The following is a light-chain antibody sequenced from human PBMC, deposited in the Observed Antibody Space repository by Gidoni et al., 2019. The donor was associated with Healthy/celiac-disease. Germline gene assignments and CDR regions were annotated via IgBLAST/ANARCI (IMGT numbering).Light chain of an antibody. Sequence: ELVMTQSPATLSVSPGERATLSCRASQSVSSNLAWYQQKPGQAPRLLIYGASTRATGIPARFSGSGSGTEFTLTISSLQSEDFAVYYCQQYNNWPLGTFGQGTKVEIK. CDR1: QSVSSN. J-gene: IGKJ1*01. V-gene: IGKV3-15*01. CDR2: GAS. CDR3: QQYNNWPLGT.